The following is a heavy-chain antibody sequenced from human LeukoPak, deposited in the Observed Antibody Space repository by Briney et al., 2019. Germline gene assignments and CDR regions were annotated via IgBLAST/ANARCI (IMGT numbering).Heavy chain of an antibody. CDR2: VSYNGRP. J-gene: IGHJ4*02. Sequence: SETLSLTCNVSGGSISSYYWSWIRQPPGRGLEYIGYVSYNGRPNYNPSLQGRVTMSVDTSKNQFSLKLSSVTAADTAVYYCARGWGYYGSGSLSDYWGQGTLVTVSS. V-gene: IGHV4-59*01. D-gene: IGHD3-10*01. CDR1: GGSISSYY. CDR3: ARGWGYYGSGSLSDY.